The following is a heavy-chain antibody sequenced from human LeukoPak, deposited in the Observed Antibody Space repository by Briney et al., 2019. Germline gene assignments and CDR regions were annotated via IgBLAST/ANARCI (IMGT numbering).Heavy chain of an antibody. CDR2: INHSGST. D-gene: IGHD2-15*01. V-gene: IGHV4-34*01. CDR1: GGSFRGYY. CDR3: ARYCSGGSCYSRSRRNWFDP. Sequence: SETLSLTCAVYGGSFRGYYWSWIRQPPGKGLEWIGEINHSGSTNYNPSLKSRVTISVDTSKNQFSLKLSSVTAADTAVYYCARYCSGGSCYSRSRRNWFDPWGQGTLVTVSS. J-gene: IGHJ5*02.